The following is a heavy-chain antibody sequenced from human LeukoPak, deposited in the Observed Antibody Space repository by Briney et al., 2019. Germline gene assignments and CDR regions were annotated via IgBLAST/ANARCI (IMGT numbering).Heavy chain of an antibody. Sequence: ASVKVSCKASGYSFTNYAMNWGRQAPGQGLEWMGWIHPSTGNPTYAQGFTGRFVFSLDTSVSTTYLQISSLKAEDTAVYFCARAFQSLGGLSLPDYWGQGTLVTVSS. CDR2: IHPSTGNP. CDR3: ARAFQSLGGLSLPDY. D-gene: IGHD3-16*02. CDR1: GYSFTNYA. V-gene: IGHV7-4-1*02. J-gene: IGHJ4*02.